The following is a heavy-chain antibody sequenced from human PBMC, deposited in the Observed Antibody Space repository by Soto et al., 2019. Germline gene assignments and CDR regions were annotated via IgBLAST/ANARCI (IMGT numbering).Heavy chain of an antibody. CDR3: GRADIAAAGCWYFDL. CDR2: ISGSGSTI. V-gene: IGHV3-11*01. Sequence: QVQLVESGGGLVKPGGSLRLSCAASGFTLSDHCMSWIRQAPGKGLEWVSCISGSGSTIYYADSVKGRFTISRDNAKNSLYLQMNSLRAVDTAVYYCGRADIAAAGCWYFDLWGRGTLVTVSS. D-gene: IGHD6-13*01. J-gene: IGHJ2*01. CDR1: GFTLSDHC.